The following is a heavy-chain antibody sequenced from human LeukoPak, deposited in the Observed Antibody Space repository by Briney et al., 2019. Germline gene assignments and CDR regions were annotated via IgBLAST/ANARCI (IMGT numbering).Heavy chain of an antibody. CDR3: ARQAVRFHELDY. CDR2: IYYSGST. CDR1: GGSISSYY. J-gene: IGHJ4*02. Sequence: SETLSLTCTVSGGSISSYYWSWIRQPPGKGLEWIGYIYYSGSTNYNPSLKSRVTISVDTSKNQFSLKLSSVTAADTAVYYCARQAVRFHELDYWGQGTLVTVSS. V-gene: IGHV4-59*08. D-gene: IGHD3-10*01.